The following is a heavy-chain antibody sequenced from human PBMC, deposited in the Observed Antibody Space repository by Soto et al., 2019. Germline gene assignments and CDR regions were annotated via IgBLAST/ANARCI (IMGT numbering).Heavy chain of an antibody. CDR1: GPDVGYSF. J-gene: IGHJ4*02. CDR3: ARGGLTPSHPLDS. Sequence: GGSLRLSCAASGPDVGYSFMIWVRQLPGGGLEWVSVIYVGDSAYYADSVKGRFTISRDKSTNTLYLQMGSLRESDTAVYYGARGGLTPSHPLDSWGQGTLVTVSS. V-gene: IGHV3-53*01. CDR2: IYVGDSA. D-gene: IGHD2-2*03.